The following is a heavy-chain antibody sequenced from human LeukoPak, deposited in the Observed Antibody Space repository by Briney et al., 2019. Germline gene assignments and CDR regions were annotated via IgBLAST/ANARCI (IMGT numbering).Heavy chain of an antibody. CDR3: AKDWYITGTTLLFDY. D-gene: IGHD1-20*01. J-gene: IGHJ4*02. V-gene: IGHV3-23*01. CDR1: GFTFSSYA. CDR2: ISGSGGST. Sequence: GGSLRLFCAASGFTFSSYAMSWVRQAPGKGLEWVSAISGSGGSTYYADSVKGRFTISRDNSKNTLYLQMNSLRAEDTAVYYCAKDWYITGTTLLFDYWGQGTLVTVSS.